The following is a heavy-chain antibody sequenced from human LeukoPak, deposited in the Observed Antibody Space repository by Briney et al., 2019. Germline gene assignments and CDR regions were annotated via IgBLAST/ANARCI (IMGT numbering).Heavy chain of an antibody. V-gene: IGHV3-43*01. CDR2: AGWAGGTT. D-gene: IGHD3-10*02. J-gene: IGHJ4*02. CDR1: GFNFYRYT. Sequence: PGGSLRLSCATSGFNFYRYTIHWVRQAPGKGLEWVSLAGWAGGTTFYSDSVRGRFTISRDSGRKSVYLQMNSPTTDDTAFYFCAKELDTMFFDYWGQGALVTVSS. CDR3: AKELDTMFFDY.